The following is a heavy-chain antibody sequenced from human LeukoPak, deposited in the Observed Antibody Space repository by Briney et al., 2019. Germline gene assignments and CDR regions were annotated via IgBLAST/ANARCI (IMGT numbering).Heavy chain of an antibody. V-gene: IGHV4-31*03. Sequence: SETLSLTCTVSGGSISSGTYFWSWIRQHPGKGLEWIGYIHYSGSTYNNPSLKSRVTISVDTSKNQFSLKLSSVTAADTAVYYCARDGCSGPSCHGNWFDSWGQGTLVTVSS. CDR3: ARDGCSGPSCHGNWFDS. CDR2: IHYSGST. CDR1: GGSISSGTYF. J-gene: IGHJ5*01. D-gene: IGHD2-2*01.